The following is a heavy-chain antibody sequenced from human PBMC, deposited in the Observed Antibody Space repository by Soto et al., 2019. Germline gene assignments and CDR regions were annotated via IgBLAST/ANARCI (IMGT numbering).Heavy chain of an antibody. V-gene: IGHV3-30*03. CDR2: IAYDGGNK. CDR1: GFTFNIHG. Sequence: PGGSLRLSCETSGFTFNIHGMHWVRQAPGKGLEWLAVIAYDGGNKYYADSVKGRFTISRDNSKNTLYLQMNSLRAEDTAVYYCAIITATADDYWGQGTLVTVSS. J-gene: IGHJ4*02. CDR3: AIITATADDY. D-gene: IGHD1-20*01.